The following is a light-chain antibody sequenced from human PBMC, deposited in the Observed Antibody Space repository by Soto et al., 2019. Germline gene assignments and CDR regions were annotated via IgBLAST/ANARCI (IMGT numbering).Light chain of an antibody. Sequence: EIVLTQSPGTLSLSPGESATLSCRASQSVASAYLAWYQHKPGQAPRLLIYGASSRATGIADRISGSGSGTDFTLTISRLEPEDFAVYYCQQYAVSRWTFGQGTKVE. V-gene: IGKV3-20*01. CDR1: QSVASAY. CDR2: GAS. J-gene: IGKJ1*01. CDR3: QQYAVSRWT.